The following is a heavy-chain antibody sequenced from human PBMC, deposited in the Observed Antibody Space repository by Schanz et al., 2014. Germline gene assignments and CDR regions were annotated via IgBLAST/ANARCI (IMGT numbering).Heavy chain of an antibody. V-gene: IGHV3-21*04. CDR1: GFTFSSYA. CDR2: ISSSSSYI. J-gene: IGHJ6*02. Sequence: EVQLLESGGGLVRPGGSLRLSCAASGFTFSSYAMNWVRQAPGKGLEWVSSISSSSSYISYADSVKGRFTISRDNGETSVYLQINSLRVEDTAVYYCARFLARYQYYGVDVWGQGTTVIVSS. CDR3: ARFLARYQYYGVDV. D-gene: IGHD3-3*01.